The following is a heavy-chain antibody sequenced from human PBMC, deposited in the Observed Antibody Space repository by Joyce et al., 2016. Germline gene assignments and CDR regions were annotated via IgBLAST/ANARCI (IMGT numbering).Heavy chain of an antibody. CDR2: INTDGSST. J-gene: IGHJ5*02. CDR1: GFSFSGYW. D-gene: IGHD6-6*01. Sequence: EVQLVESGGGLVQPGGSLRLSCAASGFSFSGYWIHWVRQGPGKGLGLVSSINTDGSSTRFAESVKGRFTISRDNAKNTLYLQMNSLRAEDTAVYYCVRGISARPGGPNWFDPWGQGTLVTVSS. V-gene: IGHV3-74*01. CDR3: VRGISARPGGPNWFDP.